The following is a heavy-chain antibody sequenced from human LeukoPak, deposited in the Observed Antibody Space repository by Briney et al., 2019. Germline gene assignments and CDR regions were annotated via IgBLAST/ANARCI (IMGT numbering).Heavy chain of an antibody. CDR3: ARVGYDYNWYDAFDI. CDR2: ILHDGSNK. J-gene: IGHJ3*02. V-gene: IGHV3-30*04. D-gene: IGHD1-1*01. CDR1: AFTFSGYS. Sequence: GGSLRLSCVVSAFTFSGYSMHWVRQAPGKGLEWVAFILHDGSNKYCADSLKGRFTISRDNSKNTLFLQMNSLRPEDTAVYYCARVGYDYNWYDAFDIWGQGTMVTVSS.